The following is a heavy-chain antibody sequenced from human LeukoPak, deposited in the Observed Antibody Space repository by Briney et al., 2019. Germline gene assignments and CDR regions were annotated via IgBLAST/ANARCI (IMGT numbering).Heavy chain of an antibody. Sequence: PSETLSLTCAVYGGSFSGYYWSWIRQPPGKGLEWIGEINHSGSTNYNPSLKSRVTISVDTSKNQFSLKLSSVTAADTAVYYCARGRINVVKKPFDYRGQGTLVTVSS. CDR3: ARGRINVVKKPFDY. CDR2: INHSGST. CDR1: GGSFSGYY. V-gene: IGHV4-34*01. D-gene: IGHD3-22*01. J-gene: IGHJ4*02.